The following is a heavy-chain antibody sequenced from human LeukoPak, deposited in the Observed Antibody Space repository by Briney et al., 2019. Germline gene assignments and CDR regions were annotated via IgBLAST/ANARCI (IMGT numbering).Heavy chain of an antibody. J-gene: IGHJ4*02. CDR3: ATVGGPFHY. D-gene: IGHD2-15*01. CDR1: GGSISSYS. Sequence: SETLSLTCSVSGGSISSYSWTWIRQPPGKGLEWIGYIHYSGNTNYNPSLKSRVTISMDTSKSQFSLQVSSVTAADTAVYYCATVGGPFHYWGQGTLVTVSS. V-gene: IGHV4-59*01. CDR2: IHYSGNT.